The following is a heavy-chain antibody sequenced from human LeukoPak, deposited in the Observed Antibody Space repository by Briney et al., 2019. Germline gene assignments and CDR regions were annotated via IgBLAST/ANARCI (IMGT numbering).Heavy chain of an antibody. D-gene: IGHD3-10*01. CDR3: ARDPVTMVRGVITYYYYGMDV. CDR1: GFTFSSYG. Sequence: AGSLRLSCAASGFTFSSYGMHWVRQAPGKGLEWVAVIWYDGSNKYYADSVKGRFTISRDNSKNTLYLQMNSLRAEDTAVYYCARDPVTMVRGVITYYYYGMDVWGHGTTVTVSS. J-gene: IGHJ6*02. V-gene: IGHV3-33*01. CDR2: IWYDGSNK.